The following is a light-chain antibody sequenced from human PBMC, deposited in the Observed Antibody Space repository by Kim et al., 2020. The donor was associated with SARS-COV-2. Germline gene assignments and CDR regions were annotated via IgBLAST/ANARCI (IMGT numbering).Light chain of an antibody. CDR2: SMS. CDR3: QQYNSWPRT. J-gene: IGKJ1*01. Sequence: VSPGQGVTLSCKASQYISDNLAWYQQKLGQPPRPLIYSMSTRATGVPARFSGSGSGIDFTLTINSLQSEDFAAYYCQQYNSWPRTFGQGTKVDIK. V-gene: IGKV3-15*01. CDR1: QYISDN.